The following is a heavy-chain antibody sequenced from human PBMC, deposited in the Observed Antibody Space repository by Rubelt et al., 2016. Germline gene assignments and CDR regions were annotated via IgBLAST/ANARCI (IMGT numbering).Heavy chain of an antibody. Sequence: EVQLVQSGAEVKKPGESLKISCKGSGYSFTSYWISWVRQMPGKGLEWMGRLDPSDSYTNYSPPFQGHVTISADKSISTAYLQWSSLKASDTAMYYCARHAGDGGNSEDWFDPWGQGTLVTVSS. CDR2: LDPSDSYT. D-gene: IGHD4-23*01. J-gene: IGHJ5*02. V-gene: IGHV5-10-1*01. CDR1: GYSFTSYW. CDR3: ARHAGDGGNSEDWFDP.